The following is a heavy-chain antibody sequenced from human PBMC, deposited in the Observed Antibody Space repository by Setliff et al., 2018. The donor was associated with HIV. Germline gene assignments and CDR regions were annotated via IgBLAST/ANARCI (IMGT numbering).Heavy chain of an antibody. V-gene: IGHV4-34*01. CDR2: INHSGST. D-gene: IGHD2-21*01. J-gene: IGHJ4*02. CDR3: ATYAGNGGGKGY. Sequence: SETLSLTCAVYGGSFSGYYWSWIRQPPGKGLEWIGEINHSGSTNYNPSLKSRVTISVDTSMDQFSLKLNSVTAADTAVYYCATYAGNGGGKGYWGQGTLVTVSS. CDR1: GGSFSGYY.